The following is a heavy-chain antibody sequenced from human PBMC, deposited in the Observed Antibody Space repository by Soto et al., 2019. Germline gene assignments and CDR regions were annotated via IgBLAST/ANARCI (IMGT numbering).Heavy chain of an antibody. V-gene: IGHV4-4*02. CDR2: IDHSGST. J-gene: IGHJ4*02. D-gene: IGHD6-19*01. CDR1: GGSISSTNW. Sequence: LSLTCPVSGGSISSTNWWKCVRQPPGKGLEWIGEIDHSGSTNYNPSLKSRVTMSVDKPKNQFSLKLSSVTAADTAVYYCVRDSGNGWKDYWGRGTLVTVSS. CDR3: VRDSGNGWKDY.